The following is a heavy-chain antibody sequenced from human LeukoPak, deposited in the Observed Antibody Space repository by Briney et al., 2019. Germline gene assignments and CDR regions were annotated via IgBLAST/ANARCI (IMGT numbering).Heavy chain of an antibody. Sequence: GGCLRLAWAAYGFPFSSYAVQSVRQARGGGLGWEAVISYDGSNKYYAHSVKRRFTISRDNSKTTLYPQMNSLRAEDTAVYYCASEVVTIVRGEYYYYGKAVWGQGSTVTV. CDR3: ASEVVTIVRGEYYYYGKAV. J-gene: IGHJ6*01. CDR1: GFPFSSYA. CDR2: ISYDGSNK. D-gene: IGHD3-10*01. V-gene: IGHV3-30-3*01.